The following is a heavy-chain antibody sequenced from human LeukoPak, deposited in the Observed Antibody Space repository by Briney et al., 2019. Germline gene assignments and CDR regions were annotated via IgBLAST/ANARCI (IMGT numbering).Heavy chain of an antibody. CDR3: ARGRTPAGGRVLDGY. Sequence: GGSVKVSCKASGYTFTDYYMHWVRQAPGPGLEWMGCINPNSGGTDYAQKSQGRVTMTRDTSISTAYMELSSLTSDDTAIYYCARGRTPAGGRVLDGYWGQGTLVTVSS. D-gene: IGHD6-13*01. CDR1: GYTFTDYY. CDR2: INPNSGGT. J-gene: IGHJ4*02. V-gene: IGHV1-2*02.